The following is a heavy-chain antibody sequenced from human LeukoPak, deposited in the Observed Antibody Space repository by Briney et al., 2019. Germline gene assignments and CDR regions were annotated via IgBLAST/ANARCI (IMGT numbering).Heavy chain of an antibody. Sequence: GGSLRLSCAASGFTFTRYAMCWVRQAPGKGLEFVAIIPYDGSKQYYADSVKGRFTIFRDNSKNTLYLQMDSLRGEDTAIYYCAANWNLDYWGQGIHVSVSS. J-gene: IGHJ4*02. D-gene: IGHD1-1*01. V-gene: IGHV3-30*01. CDR3: AANWNLDY. CDR1: GFTFTRYA. CDR2: IPYDGSKQ.